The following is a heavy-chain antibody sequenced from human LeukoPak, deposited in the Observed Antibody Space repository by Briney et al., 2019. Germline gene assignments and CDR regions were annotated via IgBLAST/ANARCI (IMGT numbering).Heavy chain of an antibody. J-gene: IGHJ6*02. CDR2: ISGSGGST. V-gene: IGHV3-23*01. CDR3: AKSTGSTIFGVVFVDV. CDR1: GFTFSSYA. D-gene: IGHD3-3*01. Sequence: PGGSLRLSCAASGFTFSSYAMSWVRQAPGKGLEWVSGISGSGGSTYYADSVKGRFTISRDNSKNTLYLQMNSLRAEDTAVYYCAKSTGSTIFGVVFVDVWGQGTTVTVSS.